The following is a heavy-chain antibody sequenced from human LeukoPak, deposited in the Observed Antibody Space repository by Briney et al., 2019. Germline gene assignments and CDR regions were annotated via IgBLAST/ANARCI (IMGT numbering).Heavy chain of an antibody. D-gene: IGHD3-3*01. CDR2: INSDGSST. Sequence: GGSLRLSCAASGFTFSSYWMHWVRQAPGKGLVWVSRINSDGSSTTYADSVKGRFTISRDNAKNTLYLQMNSLRAEDTAVYHCARLSGHGEGYAFDISGQGTMVTVSS. CDR1: GFTFSSYW. CDR3: ARLSGHGEGYAFDI. V-gene: IGHV3-74*01. J-gene: IGHJ3*02.